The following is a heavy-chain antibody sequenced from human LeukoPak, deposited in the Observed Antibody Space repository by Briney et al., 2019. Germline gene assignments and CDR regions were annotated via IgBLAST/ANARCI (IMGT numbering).Heavy chain of an antibody. V-gene: IGHV3-9*01. J-gene: IGHJ4*02. CDR2: ITWNSDAI. D-gene: IGHD4-17*01. CDR3: ARDKRSGFDY. CDR1: GFAFDDYA. Sequence: GGSLRLSCAASGFAFDDYAMHWVRQAPGKGLEWVSGITWNSDAIGYADSVKGRFTISRDNAKNTLYLQMNSLRAEDTAVYYCARDKRSGFDYWGQGTLVTVSS.